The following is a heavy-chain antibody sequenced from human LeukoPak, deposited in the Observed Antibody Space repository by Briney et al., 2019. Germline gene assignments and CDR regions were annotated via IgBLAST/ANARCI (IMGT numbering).Heavy chain of an antibody. CDR2: ISGSSGST. Sequence: GGSLRLSCAASGFPFSSYAMSWVRPAPGKGLEWVSAISGSSGSTYNADSVKGRFTISRDNSKNTLYLQMNSLRAEDTAVYYCAKEGELSQSFDYWGQGTLVTVSS. J-gene: IGHJ4*02. D-gene: IGHD1-7*01. CDR3: AKEGELSQSFDY. CDR1: GFPFSSYA. V-gene: IGHV3-23*01.